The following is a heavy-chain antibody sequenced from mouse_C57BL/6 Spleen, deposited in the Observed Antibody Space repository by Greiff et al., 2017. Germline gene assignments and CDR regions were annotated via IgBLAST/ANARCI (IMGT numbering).Heavy chain of an antibody. J-gene: IGHJ4*01. V-gene: IGHV1-18*01. CDR1: GYTFTDYN. Sequence: VHVKQSGPELVKPGASVKIPCKASGYTFTDYNMDWVKQSHGKSLEWIGDINPNNGGTIYNQKFKGKATLTVDKSSSTAYMELRSLTSEDTAVYYCARRGTAQATYYAMDYWGQGTSVTVSS. CDR3: ARRGTAQATYYAMDY. CDR2: INPNNGGT. D-gene: IGHD3-2*02.